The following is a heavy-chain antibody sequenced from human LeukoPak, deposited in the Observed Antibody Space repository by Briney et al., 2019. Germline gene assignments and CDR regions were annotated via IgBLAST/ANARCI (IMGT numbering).Heavy chain of an antibody. Sequence: PGGSLRLSCTASGFTFGDYAMSWFRQAPGKGLEWVGFIRSKAYGGTTEYAASVKGRFTISRDVSKSIAYLQMNSLKTEDTAVYYCTRGGGYVHFDYWGQGTLVTVSS. CDR1: GFTFGDYA. CDR2: IRSKAYGGTT. J-gene: IGHJ4*02. D-gene: IGHD5-12*01. CDR3: TRGGGYVHFDY. V-gene: IGHV3-49*03.